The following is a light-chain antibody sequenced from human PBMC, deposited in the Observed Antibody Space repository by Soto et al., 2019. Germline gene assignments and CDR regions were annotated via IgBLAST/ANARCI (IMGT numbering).Light chain of an antibody. CDR1: QSISSK. CDR2: GAA. V-gene: IGKV3-15*01. J-gene: IGKJ1*01. Sequence: EIVMTQSPATLSVSPGERATLSCRASQSISSKLAWYHHKPGQAPRLLIYGAATRATGIPARFSGSGSGTEFTLTISSLQSEDFAVYYCQQYNNWPPWTFGQGTKVDIK. CDR3: QQYNNWPPWT.